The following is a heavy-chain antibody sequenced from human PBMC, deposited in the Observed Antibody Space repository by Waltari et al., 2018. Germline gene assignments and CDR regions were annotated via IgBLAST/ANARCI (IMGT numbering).Heavy chain of an antibody. CDR2: INPNSGGT. CDR1: GYTFTGYF. V-gene: IGHV1-2*05. D-gene: IGHD1-1*01. Sequence: QVLLVQSGAEMKKRGASVKVSCEASGYTFTGYFIHWVRQVPGQGLEWMGRINPNSGGTNYAQKFQGRVTLTRDKSINTAYMDLSRLTSDDTGMYYCATWRENAFDVWGQGTMVTVST. J-gene: IGHJ3*01. CDR3: ATWRENAFDV.